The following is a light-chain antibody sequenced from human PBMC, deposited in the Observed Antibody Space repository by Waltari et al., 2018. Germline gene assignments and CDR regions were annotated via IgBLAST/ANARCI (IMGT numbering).Light chain of an antibody. Sequence: EIVLTQSPGTLSLSPGERATLSGRASQSVSSSYLAWYQQTPGQAPRLLIYGASSRATGIPDRFSGSGSGTDFTLTISRLEPEDCAVYYCQQYGSSFTWTFGQGTKVEIK. J-gene: IGKJ1*01. CDR1: QSVSSSY. V-gene: IGKV3-20*01. CDR2: GAS. CDR3: QQYGSSFTWT.